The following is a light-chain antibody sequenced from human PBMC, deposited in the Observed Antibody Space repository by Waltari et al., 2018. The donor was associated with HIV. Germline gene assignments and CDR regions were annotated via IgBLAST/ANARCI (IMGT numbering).Light chain of an antibody. J-gene: IGLJ2*01. V-gene: IGLV3-21*04. CDR2: YDT. Sequence: LTQPPSLSVAPGETATLTCGATNIERKRVHWYQQKAGQAPVVVMSYDTDRPAGIAERFSGFNSGHTASLIITRVGAGDEADYYCQVCDSATDHVLFGGGTRLTVL. CDR1: NIERKR. CDR3: QVCDSATDHVL.